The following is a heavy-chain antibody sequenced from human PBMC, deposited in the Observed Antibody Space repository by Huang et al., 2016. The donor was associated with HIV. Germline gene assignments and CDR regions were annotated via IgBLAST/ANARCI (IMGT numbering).Heavy chain of an antibody. CDR3: TREYTVAGAFDI. V-gene: IGHV3-30-3*01. CDR1: GFSFSNYG. J-gene: IGHJ3*02. D-gene: IGHD5-12*01. CDR2: ISNDGTTT. Sequence: QGQLVESGGGVVRPGRSLRLSCVASGFSFSNYGMHWVRQAPGKRLEWVTFISNDGTTTYYANSVKGRFTISRDNFKNTLYLQMNRLRGDDTAVYYCTREYTVAGAFDIWGQGTMVTVSS.